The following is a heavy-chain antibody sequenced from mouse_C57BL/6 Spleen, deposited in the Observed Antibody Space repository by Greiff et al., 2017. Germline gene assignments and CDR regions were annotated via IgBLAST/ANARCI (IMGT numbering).Heavy chain of an antibody. D-gene: IGHD4-1*01. V-gene: IGHV1-64*01. CDR2: IHPNSGST. CDR3: ARRNWDVDYFDY. CDR1: GYTFTSYW. J-gene: IGHJ2*01. Sequence: QVQLKQPGAELVKPGASVKLSCKASGYTFTSYWMHWVKQRPGQGLEWIGMIHPNSGSTNYNEKFKSKATLTVDKSSSTAYMQLSSLTSEDSAVYYCARRNWDVDYFDYWGQGTTLTVSS.